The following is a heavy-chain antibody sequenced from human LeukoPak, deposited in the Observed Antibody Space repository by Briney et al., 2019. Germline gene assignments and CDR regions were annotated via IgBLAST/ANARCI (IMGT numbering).Heavy chain of an antibody. D-gene: IGHD3-10*01. CDR1: GFTFSSYG. J-gene: IGHJ4*02. Sequence: GGSLRLSCAASGFTFSSYGMSWVRQAPGKGLEWVSAISASGGSTYYADSVKGRFTISRDNSKNTLYLQMNSLRAEDTAVYYCAKSSLMDYYGSGSYSNYWGQGTLVTVSS. CDR3: AKSSLMDYYGSGSYSNY. CDR2: ISASGGST. V-gene: IGHV3-23*01.